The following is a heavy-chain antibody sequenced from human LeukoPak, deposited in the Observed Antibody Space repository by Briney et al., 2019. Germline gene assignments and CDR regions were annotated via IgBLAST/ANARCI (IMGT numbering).Heavy chain of an antibody. CDR1: GHTRNNHF. J-gene: IGHJ4*02. CDR2: INPRDGST. Sequence: VASVKLSCKSSGHTRNNHFIHWVRQAPGRGLEWMGMINPRDGSTRTLQRFQGRLTMTRDTSTSTLYMGLSSLRSEDTATYFCARGADQEFDFWGQGTLVTVSS. V-gene: IGHV1-46*02. CDR3: ARGADQEFDF.